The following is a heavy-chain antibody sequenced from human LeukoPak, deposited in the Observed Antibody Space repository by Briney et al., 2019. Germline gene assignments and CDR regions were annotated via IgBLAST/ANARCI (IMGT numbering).Heavy chain of an antibody. CDR3: AGRFLEWLSPPGDYYYYYMDV. D-gene: IGHD3-3*01. V-gene: IGHV4-34*01. CDR2: INHSGST. CDR1: GGSFSGYY. J-gene: IGHJ6*03. Sequence: SETLSLTCAVYGGSFSGYYWSWIRQPPGKGLEWIGEINHSGSTNYNPSLKSRVTISVDTSKNQFSLKLSSVTAADTAVYYCAGRFLEWLSPPGDYYYYYMDVWGKGTTVTVSS.